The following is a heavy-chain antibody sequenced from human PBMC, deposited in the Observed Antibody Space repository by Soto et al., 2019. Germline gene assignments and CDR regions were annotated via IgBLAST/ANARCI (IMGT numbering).Heavy chain of an antibody. CDR3: ARQTPQVAY. CDR2: IYYSGST. J-gene: IGHJ4*02. Sequence: LSLTCTVSGGSISSSNYYWGWIRQPPGKGLEWIGNIYYSGSTYYNPSLKSRVTVSVDTSKNQFSLNLSSVTAADTAVYYCARQTPQVAYWGQGTLVTVSS. D-gene: IGHD2-15*01. V-gene: IGHV4-39*01. CDR1: GGSISSSNYY.